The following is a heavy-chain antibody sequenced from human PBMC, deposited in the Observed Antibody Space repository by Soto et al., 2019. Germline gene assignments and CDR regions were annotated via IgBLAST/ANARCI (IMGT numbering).Heavy chain of an antibody. Sequence: PGGSLRLSCSASGFTFSSYAMHWVRQAPGKGLEYVSAISSNGGSTYYADSVKGRFTISRDNSKNTLYLQMSSLRAEDTAVYYCVEGTIAAAGTLYYGMDVWGQGTTVTVSS. CDR1: GFTFSSYA. CDR3: VEGTIAAAGTLYYGMDV. V-gene: IGHV3-64D*06. J-gene: IGHJ6*02. CDR2: ISSNGGST. D-gene: IGHD6-13*01.